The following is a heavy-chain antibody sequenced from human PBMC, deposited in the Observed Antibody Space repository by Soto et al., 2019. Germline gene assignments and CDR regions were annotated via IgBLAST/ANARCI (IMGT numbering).Heavy chain of an antibody. CDR1: GGTFSSYA. Sequence: QVQLVQSGAEVKKPGSSVKVSCKASGGTFSSYAISWVRQAPVQGLEWMGGIISIFGTANYAQKFQGRVTITADESTSTAYRELSSMRSGDTAAYYWARDLRGYNSNVPSCDYWDQGTLVTVSS. V-gene: IGHV1-69*12. CDR3: ARDLRGYNSNVPSCDY. CDR2: IISIFGTA. D-gene: IGHD1-20*01. J-gene: IGHJ4*02.